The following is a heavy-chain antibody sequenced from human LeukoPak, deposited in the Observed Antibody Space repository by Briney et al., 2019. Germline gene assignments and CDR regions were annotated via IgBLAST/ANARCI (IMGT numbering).Heavy chain of an antibody. V-gene: IGHV3-7*01. CDR1: GFTFSSYW. J-gene: IGHJ3*02. CDR2: IKQDGSEK. Sequence: GGSLRLSCAASGFTFSSYWMSWVRQAPGKGLEWVANIKQDGSEKYYVDSVKGRFTISRDNAKNSLYLQMNSLRAEDTAVYYCARDGELGSPADAFDIWGQGTMVTVSS. D-gene: IGHD1-26*01. CDR3: ARDGELGSPADAFDI.